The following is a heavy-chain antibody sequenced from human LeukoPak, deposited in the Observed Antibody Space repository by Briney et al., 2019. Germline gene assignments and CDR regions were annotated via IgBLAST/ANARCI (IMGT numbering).Heavy chain of an antibody. D-gene: IGHD6-19*01. CDR2: ISGSGGRT. V-gene: IGHV3-23*01. Sequence: GGSLRLSCAASGLSFSFYAMSWVRQAPGKGLEWVSLISGSGGRTDYADSVKGRFTISRDNSKNTLYLQMNSLKAEDTAVYYCAKHVRTSVWFFDYWGQGTLVTVSS. J-gene: IGHJ4*02. CDR1: GLSFSFYA. CDR3: AKHVRTSVWFFDY.